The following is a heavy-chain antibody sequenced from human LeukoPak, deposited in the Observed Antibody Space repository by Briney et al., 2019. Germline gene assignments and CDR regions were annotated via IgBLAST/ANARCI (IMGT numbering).Heavy chain of an antibody. D-gene: IGHD4-11*01. J-gene: IGHJ3*02. Sequence: GGSRRLSCAASGFAFNTYSMNWVRKAPGKGLQWVSSITTTSTSKYYADSVKGRFTISRDNAKNSLYLQMDSLRDEDTAVYYCVRDAAYSAFNMWGQATMVTLSS. CDR2: ITTTSTSK. CDR1: GFAFNTYS. CDR3: VRDAAYSAFNM. V-gene: IGHV3-48*02.